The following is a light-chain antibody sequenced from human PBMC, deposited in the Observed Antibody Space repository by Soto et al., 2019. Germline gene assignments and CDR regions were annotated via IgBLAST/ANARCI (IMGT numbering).Light chain of an antibody. CDR1: QDISKS. J-gene: IGKJ5*01. Sequence: DTHMSQSPSSLSASVGYRFTITCGASQDISKSLVWFQQKPGKAPKPLIYGASSLQNGVPSKFRGSGSGTDFTLTISSLQPEDFETYYCQQYKSYPITFGQGTRLEIK. CDR2: GAS. CDR3: QQYKSYPIT. V-gene: IGKV1-16*02.